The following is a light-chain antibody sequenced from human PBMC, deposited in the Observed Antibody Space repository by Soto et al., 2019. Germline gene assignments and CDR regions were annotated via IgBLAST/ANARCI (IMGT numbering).Light chain of an antibody. V-gene: IGKV1-5*03. Sequence: DIQMTQSPSTLSASVGARVTITCRASPSIWKWWAWYQQKPGKAPKLLMYEASTLKSGVPSRFGGSGSGTDFTLTIISLQHDASATCHCHQYETYPTFGQGTKVEIK. CDR1: PSIWKW. CDR3: HQYETYPT. J-gene: IGKJ1*01. CDR2: EAS.